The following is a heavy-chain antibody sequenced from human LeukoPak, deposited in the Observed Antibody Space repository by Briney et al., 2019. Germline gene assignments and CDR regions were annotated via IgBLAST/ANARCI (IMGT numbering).Heavy chain of an antibody. CDR3: ARNRWGQQLVGWDRYYYYGMDV. Sequence: GAAVKVSCKASGYTFTSYGISWVRQAPGQGLEWVGWINAYNGNTNYAQKLQGRVTMTTDTSTSTAYMELSSLRSDDTAVYYCARNRWGQQLVGWDRYYYYGMDVWGKGTTVTVSS. D-gene: IGHD6-13*01. J-gene: IGHJ6*04. V-gene: IGHV1-18*04. CDR1: GYTFTSYG. CDR2: INAYNGNT.